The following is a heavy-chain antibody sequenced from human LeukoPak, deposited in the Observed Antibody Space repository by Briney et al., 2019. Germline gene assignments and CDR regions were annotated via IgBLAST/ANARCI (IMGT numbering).Heavy chain of an antibody. Sequence: SETLCLTCTVSGVSISSGSYYWGWVRQPAGKGLEWIGRIYTSGSTNYNPSLTSRVTISLDTSKNQFSLKLTSVTAADTAVYYCARGEVDDFWSGYFGGMDVWGQGTTVTVSS. V-gene: IGHV4-61*02. CDR3: ARGEVDDFWSGYFGGMDV. D-gene: IGHD3-3*01. CDR2: IYTSGST. CDR1: GVSISSGSYY. J-gene: IGHJ6*02.